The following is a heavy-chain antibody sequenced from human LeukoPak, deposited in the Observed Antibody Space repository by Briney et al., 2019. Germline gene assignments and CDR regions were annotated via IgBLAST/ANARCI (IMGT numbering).Heavy chain of an antibody. V-gene: IGHV3-23*01. CDR3: AKDYTSDY. J-gene: IGHJ4*02. Sequence: GGSLRLSCAASGFTFSSYGMSWVRLAPGKGLEWVSTISGSGVSTYYADSVKGRFTISRDNSKNTLYLQMNSLRAEDTAVYYCAKDYTSDYWGQGTLVTVSS. D-gene: IGHD4-11*01. CDR2: ISGSGVST. CDR1: GFTFSSYG.